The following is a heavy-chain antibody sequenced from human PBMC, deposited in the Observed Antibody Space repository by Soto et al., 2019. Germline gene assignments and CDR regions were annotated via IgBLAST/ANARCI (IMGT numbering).Heavy chain of an antibody. Sequence: PGGSLRLSCEASGFTFSSFDMHWVRQPTGKGLEWVSSIGTAGDTYYAVSVKGRFTISRDNAKNSLSLQMNSLRAGDMAVYFCAKSQEIGTHFFDSWGQGTQVTVSS. V-gene: IGHV3-13*01. CDR1: GFTFSSFD. D-gene: IGHD6-13*01. J-gene: IGHJ4*02. CDR3: AKSQEIGTHFFDS. CDR2: IGTAGDT.